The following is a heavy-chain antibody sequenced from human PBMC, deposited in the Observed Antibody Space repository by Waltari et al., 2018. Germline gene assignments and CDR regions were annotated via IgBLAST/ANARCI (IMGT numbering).Heavy chain of an antibody. CDR1: GFTFDDYA. Sequence: EVQLVASGGGLVQPGRSLRLSCAASGFTFDDYAMHWVRQAPGKALGWVSGISWNSGSIGYADSVKGRFTISRDNAKNSLYLQMNSLRAEDTALYYCAKNARPYPVWFGELWWYFDLWGRGTLVTVSS. V-gene: IGHV3-9*01. CDR2: ISWNSGSI. J-gene: IGHJ2*01. CDR3: AKNARPYPVWFGELWWYFDL. D-gene: IGHD3-10*01.